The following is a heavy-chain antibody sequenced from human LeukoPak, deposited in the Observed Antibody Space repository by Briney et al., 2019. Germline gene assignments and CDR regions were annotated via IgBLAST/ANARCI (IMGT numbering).Heavy chain of an antibody. J-gene: IGHJ5*02. D-gene: IGHD7-27*01. V-gene: IGHV3-53*01. Sequence: GGSLRLSCAASGFTFSSYAMTWVRQAPGKGLEWVSVIYSGGSTYYADSVKGRFTISRDNSKNTLYLQMNSLRAEDTAVYYCTRNWGSDNWFDPWGQGTLVTLSS. CDR2: IYSGGST. CDR3: TRNWGSDNWFDP. CDR1: GFTFSSYA.